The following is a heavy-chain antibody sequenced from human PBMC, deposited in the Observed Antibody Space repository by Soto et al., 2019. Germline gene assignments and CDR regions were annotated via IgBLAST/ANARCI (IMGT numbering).Heavy chain of an antibody. Sequence: SVKVSCKASGFTFTSSAVQWVRQARGQRLEWIGWIVVGSGNTNYAQKFQERVTITRDMSTSTAYMELSSLRSEDTAAYYCAARGYYGSAGALTYYYYGMDIWGQGTTVTVSS. CDR2: IVVGSGNT. CDR1: GFTFTSSA. D-gene: IGHD3-10*01. CDR3: AARGYYGSAGALTYYYYGMDI. V-gene: IGHV1-58*01. J-gene: IGHJ6*02.